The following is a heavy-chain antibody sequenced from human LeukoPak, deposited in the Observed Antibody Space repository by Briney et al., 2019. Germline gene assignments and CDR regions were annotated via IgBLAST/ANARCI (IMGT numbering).Heavy chain of an antibody. D-gene: IGHD2-15*01. V-gene: IGHV4-4*07. J-gene: IGHJ3*02. CDR2: IYTGGST. CDR1: GGSINNYY. CDR3: ARGRYCSADLCSGGDAFDI. Sequence: SETLSLTCTVSGGSINNYYWSWSRQPAGKGREWIVRIYTGGSTNYNPSLKSRVTMSVDTSKTQFSLTLSSVTAADTAVYYCARGRYCSADLCSGGDAFDISGQGTPVSVSS.